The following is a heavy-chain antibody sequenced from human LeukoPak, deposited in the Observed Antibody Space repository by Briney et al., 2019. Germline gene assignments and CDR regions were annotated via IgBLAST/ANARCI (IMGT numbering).Heavy chain of an antibody. CDR2: IIPIFGTA. J-gene: IGHJ6*03. Sequence: GASVKVSCKASGGTFSSYAISWVRQAPGQGLEWMGGIIPIFGTANYAQKSQGRVTITADKSTSTAYMELSSLRSEDTAVYYCARSKYSRTLYYYYYYMDVWGKGTTVTVSS. CDR3: ARSKYSRTLYYYYYYMDV. CDR1: GGTFSSYA. D-gene: IGHD6-6*01. V-gene: IGHV1-69*06.